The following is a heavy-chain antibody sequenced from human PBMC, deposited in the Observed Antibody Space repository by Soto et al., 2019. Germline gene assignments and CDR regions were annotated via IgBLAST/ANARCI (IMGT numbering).Heavy chain of an antibody. CDR2: MSDDGSKK. CDR1: GFSFSKYS. Sequence: QVQLVESGGGVVQPGRSLRLSCAASGFSFSKYSMHWVRQAPGKGLEWVAEMSDDGSKKYYGDSVKGRFTISRDNSKNTLYLLMDSLRPEDTAMYYCAKELRETGGYYFDCWGQGTLVTVSS. D-gene: IGHD3-16*01. J-gene: IGHJ4*02. V-gene: IGHV3-30*18. CDR3: AKELRETGGYYFDC.